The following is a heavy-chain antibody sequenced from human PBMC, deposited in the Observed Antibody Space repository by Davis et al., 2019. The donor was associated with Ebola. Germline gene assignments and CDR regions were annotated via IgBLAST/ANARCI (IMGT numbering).Heavy chain of an antibody. Sequence: PGGSLRLSCAASGFTFSNYIMSWVRQSPGKGLEWVSSISDSTGATYYTDSVKGRFTVSRDNSKNTVDLHMNSLRVEDTAVYYCAKRWQVRYFGYWGQGTLVTVSS. CDR3: AKRWQVRYFGY. D-gene: IGHD4-23*01. J-gene: IGHJ4*02. CDR2: ISDSTGAT. CDR1: GFTFSNYI. V-gene: IGHV3-23*01.